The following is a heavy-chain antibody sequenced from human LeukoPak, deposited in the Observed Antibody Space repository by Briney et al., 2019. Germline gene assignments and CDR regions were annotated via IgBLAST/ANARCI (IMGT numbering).Heavy chain of an antibody. CDR1: GGTFSSYA. D-gene: IGHD6-13*01. Sequence: SVKVSCKASGGTFSSYAISWVRQAPGQGLEWMGGIIPIFGTANYAQKFQGRVTITADKSTSTAYMELNSLRSEDTAVYYCARDKGGYSSSWLNWFDPWGQGTLVTVSS. V-gene: IGHV1-69*06. CDR3: ARDKGGYSSSWLNWFDP. J-gene: IGHJ5*02. CDR2: IIPIFGTA.